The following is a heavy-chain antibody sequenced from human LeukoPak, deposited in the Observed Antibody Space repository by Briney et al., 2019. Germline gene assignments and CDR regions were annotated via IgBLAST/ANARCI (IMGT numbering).Heavy chain of an antibody. CDR3: ARGRYGDLDD. Sequence: GGSLRLSCAASGFTFSSYWMHWVRQAPGKGLVWVSRINTDGSNTNYADSVKGRFTISRDSAKNTLYLQMNSLRAEDTAVYFCARGRYGDLDDWGQGTLVTVSS. V-gene: IGHV3-74*01. J-gene: IGHJ4*02. CDR2: INTDGSNT. CDR1: GFTFSSYW. D-gene: IGHD4-17*01.